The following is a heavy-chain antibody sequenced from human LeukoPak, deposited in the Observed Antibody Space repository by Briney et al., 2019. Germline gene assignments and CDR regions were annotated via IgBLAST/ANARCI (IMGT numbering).Heavy chain of an antibody. CDR2: ISGSGGST. D-gene: IGHD3-22*01. J-gene: IGHJ4*02. CDR3: AKGGYDSSGDFDY. CDR1: GFTFSSYG. V-gene: IGHV3-23*01. Sequence: GGTLRLSCAASGFTFSSYGMSWVRQAPGKGLEWVSAISGSGGSTYYADSVKGRFTISRDNSKNTLYLQMNSLRAEDTAVYYCAKGGYDSSGDFDYWGQGTLVTVSS.